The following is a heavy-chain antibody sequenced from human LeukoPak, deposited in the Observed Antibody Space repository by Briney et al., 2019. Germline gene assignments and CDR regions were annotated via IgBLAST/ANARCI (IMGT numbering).Heavy chain of an antibody. D-gene: IGHD4-11*01. CDR3: ARHGLPSGDYSNYRYYGMDV. V-gene: IGHV4-31*03. CDR1: GGSISSGGYY. CDR2: IYYSGST. Sequence: SETLSLTCTVSGGSISSGGYYWSWIRQHPGKGLEWIGYIYYSGSTYYNPSLKSRVTISVDTSKNRFSLKLSSVTAADTAVYYCARHGLPSGDYSNYRYYGMDVWGQGTTVTVSS. J-gene: IGHJ6*02.